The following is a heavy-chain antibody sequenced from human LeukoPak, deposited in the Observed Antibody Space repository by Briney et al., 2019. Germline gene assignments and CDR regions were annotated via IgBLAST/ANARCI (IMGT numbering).Heavy chain of an antibody. CDR3: ARQDCSSTSCDFWSGYYVYNWFDP. Sequence: GESLKISCKGSGYSFTSYWIGWVRQMPGKGQEWMGIIYPGDSDTRYSPSFQGQVTISADKSISTAYLQWSSLKASDTAMYYCARQDCSSTSCDFWSGYYVYNWFDPWGQGTLVTVSS. D-gene: IGHD3-3*01. V-gene: IGHV5-51*01. J-gene: IGHJ5*02. CDR1: GYSFTSYW. CDR2: IYPGDSDT.